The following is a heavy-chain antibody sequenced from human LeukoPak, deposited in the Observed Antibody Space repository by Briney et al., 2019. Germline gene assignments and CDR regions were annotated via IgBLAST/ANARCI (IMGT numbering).Heavy chain of an antibody. CDR1: GGSFSGYY. Sequence: SETLSLTCAVYGGSFSGYYWSWIRQPPGKGLEWIGEINHGGSTNYNPSLKSRVTISLDTSKNQFSLKLSSVTAADTAVYYCARGFEYYDYVWGSCRRLSSYYFDYWGQGTLVTVSS. D-gene: IGHD3-16*02. CDR3: ARGFEYYDYVWGSCRRLSSYYFDY. CDR2: INHGGST. V-gene: IGHV4-34*01. J-gene: IGHJ4*02.